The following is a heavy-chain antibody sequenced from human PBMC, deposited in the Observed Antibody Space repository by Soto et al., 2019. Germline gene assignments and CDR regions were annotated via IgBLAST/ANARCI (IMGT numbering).Heavy chain of an antibody. CDR3: ARHMQDLTAVTTLQGTDI. Sequence: VRLQGSAPGLLRLPVTLSLPAPISGGSIPSSYWRWTPQPQGKGLGWIGYVYCSGSPNYNLSLKSRDTTTVDTSQNQLSLKLSSVTAADTAIYYCARHMQDLTAVTTLQGTDIWGQGTMVTVSS. D-gene: IGHD4-17*01. CDR2: VYCSGSP. V-gene: IGHV4-59*08. CDR1: GGSIPSSY. J-gene: IGHJ3*02.